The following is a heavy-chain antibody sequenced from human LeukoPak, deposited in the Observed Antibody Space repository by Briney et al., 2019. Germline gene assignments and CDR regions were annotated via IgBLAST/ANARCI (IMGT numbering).Heavy chain of an antibody. J-gene: IGHJ4*02. CDR3: ARGFFSGSSGPDY. CDR2: IIPVFGTA. CDR1: GGTFSSYA. Sequence: GASVKVSCKASGGTFSSYAISWVRQAPGQGLEWMGGIIPVFGTANYAQKFQGRVTITTDESTSTAYMELSSLRSEDTAVYYCARGFFSGSSGPDYWGQGTLVTVSS. D-gene: IGHD3-10*01. V-gene: IGHV1-69*05.